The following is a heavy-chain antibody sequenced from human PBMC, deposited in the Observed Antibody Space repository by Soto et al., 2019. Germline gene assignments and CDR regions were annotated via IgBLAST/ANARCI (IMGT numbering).Heavy chain of an antibody. D-gene: IGHD6-19*01. CDR3: AWGSCSGWYAWDY. V-gene: IGHV1-2*02. J-gene: IGHJ4*02. Sequence: ASVKVFCKASGYTFTGYYMHWVRQAPGQGLEWMGWINPNSGGTNYAQKFQGRVTMTRDTSISTAYMELSRLRSDDTAVYYCAWGSCSGWYAWDYWGQGTLVTVSS. CDR2: INPNSGGT. CDR1: GYTFTGYY.